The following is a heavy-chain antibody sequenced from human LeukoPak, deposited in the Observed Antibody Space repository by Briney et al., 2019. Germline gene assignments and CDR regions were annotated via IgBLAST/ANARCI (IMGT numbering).Heavy chain of an antibody. CDR1: GFTFNNYL. CDR2: LFTGGGRT. Sequence: GGSLRLSCAASGFTFNNYLMSWIRQAPGKGLEWVSVLFTGGGRTLYADSVKGRFTISGDTSRTTLYLQMNGLRAEDTAVYYCAKECDYSPGHKFDLWGQGTLVTVSS. CDR3: AKECDYSPGHKFDL. D-gene: IGHD3-10*01. V-gene: IGHV3-23*01. J-gene: IGHJ4*02.